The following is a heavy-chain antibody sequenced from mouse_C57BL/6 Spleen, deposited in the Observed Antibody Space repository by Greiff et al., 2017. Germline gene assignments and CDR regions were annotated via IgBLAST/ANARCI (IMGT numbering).Heavy chain of an antibody. CDR2: INPNNGGT. CDR1: GYTFTDYN. D-gene: IGHD2-5*01. CDR3: SRDSNYPYYFDD. V-gene: IGHV1-22*01. J-gene: IGHJ2*01. Sequence: EVQGVESGPELVKPGASVKMSCKASGYTFTDYNMHWVKQSHGKSLEWIGYINPNNGGTSYNQKFKGKATLTVNKSSSTAYMELRSLTSEDSAVYYCSRDSNYPYYFDDWGQGTTLTVSS.